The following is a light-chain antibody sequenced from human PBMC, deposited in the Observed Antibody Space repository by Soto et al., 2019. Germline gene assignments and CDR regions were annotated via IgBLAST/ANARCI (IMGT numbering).Light chain of an antibody. CDR1: QSVSSNY. CDR3: QQYGSSPPFT. Sequence: EIVLTQSPGTLSLSPGERATLSCRASQSVSSNYLAWYQQKPGQAPRLLIYGASNRATGIPDRFSGSGSGTGFTLTICRLEPEDFAVYFCQQYGSSPPFTFGQGTKVEIK. J-gene: IGKJ2*01. CDR2: GAS. V-gene: IGKV3-20*01.